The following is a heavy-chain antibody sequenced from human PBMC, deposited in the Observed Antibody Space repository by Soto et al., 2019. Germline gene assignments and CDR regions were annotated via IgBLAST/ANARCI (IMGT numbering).Heavy chain of an antibody. CDR2: ISHSGST. D-gene: IGHD3-10*01. CDR3: ARVGSGTTRKYWYFDL. V-gene: IGHV4-34*01. J-gene: IGHJ2*01. CDR1: GGSFSGYY. Sequence: QVQLQQWGAGLLKPSETLSLTCAVYGGSFSGYYWNWIRQPPGKGLEWIGEISHSGSTKYNSSLETRVTISVDTSKNQSSLKLTSVTAADTAVYYCARVGSGTTRKYWYFDLWGRGTLVTVSS.